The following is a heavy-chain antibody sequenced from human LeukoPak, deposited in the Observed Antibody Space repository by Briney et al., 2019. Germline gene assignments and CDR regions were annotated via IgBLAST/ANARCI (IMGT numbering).Heavy chain of an antibody. CDR2: INAGNGNT. D-gene: IGHD2-21*02. Sequence: ASVKVSCKASGYTFTNYAIHWVRQAPGQRLEWMGWINAGNGNTKYSQKFQGRVTITRDTSATTAYMELSSLRSEDTAVYYCARGCGGDCPKAEYFQHWGQGTLVTVSS. CDR3: ARGCGGDCPKAEYFQH. V-gene: IGHV1-3*01. J-gene: IGHJ1*01. CDR1: GYTFTNYA.